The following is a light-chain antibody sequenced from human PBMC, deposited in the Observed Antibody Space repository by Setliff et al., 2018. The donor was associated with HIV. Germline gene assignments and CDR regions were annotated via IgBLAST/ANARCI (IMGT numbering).Light chain of an antibody. Sequence: QSVLTQPASVSGYPGMSVTISCAGTSSDVGGYNYVSWYQQHPGKAPRLLIYEVTNRPSGVSDRFSGSKSGNTASLTISGVQAEDEADYYCCSYAGSYTYVFGTGTKVTVL. V-gene: IGLV2-14*01. J-gene: IGLJ1*01. CDR3: CSYAGSYTYV. CDR1: SSDVGGYNY. CDR2: EVT.